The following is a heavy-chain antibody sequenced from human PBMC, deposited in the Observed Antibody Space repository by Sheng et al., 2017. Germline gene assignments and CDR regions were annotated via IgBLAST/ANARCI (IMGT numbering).Heavy chain of an antibody. CDR1: GFSLSTSGMC. V-gene: IGHV2-70*01. CDR3: ARTRWINLPYSSGWGPFDY. J-gene: IGHJ4*02. CDR2: IDWDDDK. D-gene: IGHD6-19*01. Sequence: QVTLRESGPALVKPTQTLTLTCTFSGFSLSTSGMCVSWIRQPPGKALEWLALIDWDDDKYYSTSLKTRLTISKDTSKTKVVLTMTNMDPVDTATYYCARTRWINLPYSSGWGPFDYWGQGTLVTVSS.